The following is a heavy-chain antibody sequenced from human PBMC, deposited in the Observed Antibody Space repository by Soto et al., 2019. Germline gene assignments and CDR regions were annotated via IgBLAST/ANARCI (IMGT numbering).Heavy chain of an antibody. V-gene: IGHV3-7*01. D-gene: IGHD6-19*01. CDR2: IKRDGSEK. CDR3: ARAQAVAVAAPEIAFDI. CDR1: GFTFSSYW. Sequence: GGSLRLSCAASGFTFSSYWMSWVRQAPGKGLEWVANIKRDGSEKYYVDSVTGRFTISRDNAKNSLYLQMNSLRAEDTAVYYCARAQAVAVAAPEIAFDIWGQGTMVTVSS. J-gene: IGHJ3*02.